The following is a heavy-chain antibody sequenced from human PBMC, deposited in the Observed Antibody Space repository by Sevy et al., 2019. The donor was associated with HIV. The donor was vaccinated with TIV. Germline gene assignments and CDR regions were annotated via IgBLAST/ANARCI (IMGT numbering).Heavy chain of an antibody. Sequence: SETLSLTCTVSGYSISSGYYWGWIRQPPGKGLEWIGSSLHSRSTYCNPSLESRVTISVDTSKNQFSLKMSSVTAADTAVYYCARGLYLDYWGQGILVTVSS. CDR1: GYSISSGYY. CDR3: ARGLYLDY. D-gene: IGHD3-10*01. CDR2: SLHSRST. V-gene: IGHV4-38-2*02. J-gene: IGHJ4*02.